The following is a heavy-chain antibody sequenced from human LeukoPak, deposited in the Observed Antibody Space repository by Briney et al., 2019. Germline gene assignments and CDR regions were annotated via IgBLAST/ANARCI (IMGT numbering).Heavy chain of an antibody. Sequence: GESLKISCKGSGYTFTSYWIAWVHQMPGKGLEWMGITYPSDSDTRYSPSLQGQVTISADKSFSTAYLQWSSLTASDTAMYYCARPNCGGDCFDYWGQGTLVTVSS. CDR3: ARPNCGGDCFDY. J-gene: IGHJ4*02. D-gene: IGHD2-21*01. CDR2: TYPSDSDT. V-gene: IGHV5-51*07. CDR1: GYTFTSYW.